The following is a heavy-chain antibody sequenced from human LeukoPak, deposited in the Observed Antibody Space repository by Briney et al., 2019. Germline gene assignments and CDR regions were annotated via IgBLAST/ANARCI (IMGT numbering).Heavy chain of an antibody. J-gene: IGHJ6*03. V-gene: IGHV3-23*01. CDR1: GFDFTACG. Sequence: PGRSLRLSCAASGFDFTACGMSWGCEAAGTGRGWGSGISACGLDTYYADSVTGRFTISRDNSKNTVHLLMNSLRAEDSAMYYCAKYAPGFGVVIEYFMDVWGKGTRVTVSS. CDR2: ISACGLDT. D-gene: IGHD3-3*01. CDR3: AKYAPGFGVVIEYFMDV.